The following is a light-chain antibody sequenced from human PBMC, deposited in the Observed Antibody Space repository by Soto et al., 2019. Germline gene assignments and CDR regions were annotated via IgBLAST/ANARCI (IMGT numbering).Light chain of an antibody. Sequence: DIQMTQSPSSLSASIGDRVTITCRTSQTISSYLNWYQQKPGKAPKLLIYAVSTLESGVPSRFSGSGSGTDFTLTISSRQILDSVADYFQPSYAIPWTFGQGTKVEIK. CDR1: QTISSY. J-gene: IGKJ1*01. CDR2: AVS. V-gene: IGKV1-39*01. CDR3: QPSYAIPWT.